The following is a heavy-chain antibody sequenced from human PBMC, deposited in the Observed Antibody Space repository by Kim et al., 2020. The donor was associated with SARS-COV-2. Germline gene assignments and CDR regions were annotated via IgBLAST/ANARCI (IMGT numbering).Heavy chain of an antibody. V-gene: IGHV4-34*01. J-gene: IGHJ3*02. CDR3: ARSRSSSWFRDDAFDI. Sequence: SETLSLTCAVYGGSFSGYYWSWIRQPPGKGLEWIGEINHSGSTNYNPSLKSRVTISVDTSKNQFSLKLSSVTAADTAVYYCARSRSSSWFRDDAFDIWGQGTMVTVSS. CDR1: GGSFSGYY. D-gene: IGHD6-13*01. CDR2: INHSGST.